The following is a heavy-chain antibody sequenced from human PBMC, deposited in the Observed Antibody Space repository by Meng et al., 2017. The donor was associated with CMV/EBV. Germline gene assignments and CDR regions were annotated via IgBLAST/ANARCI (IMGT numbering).Heavy chain of an antibody. CDR2: IIPILGIA. V-gene: IGHV1-69*10. CDR3: AEGYYGSGLDY. CDR1: GGTFSSYA. D-gene: IGHD3-10*01. J-gene: IGHJ4*02. Sequence: SVKVSCKASGGTFSSYAISWVRQAPGQGLEWMGGIIPILGIANYAQKFQGRVTITADKSTSTAYMELSSLRSEDTAVYYCAEGYYGSGLDYWGQGTLVTVSS.